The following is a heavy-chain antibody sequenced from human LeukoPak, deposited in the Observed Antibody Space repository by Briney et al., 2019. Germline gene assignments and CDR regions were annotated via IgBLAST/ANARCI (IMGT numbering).Heavy chain of an antibody. CDR3: AKGAETPKQRVAGCIDV. J-gene: IGHJ6*03. CDR1: GFTFSSYA. V-gene: IGHV3-23*01. CDR2: ISGRGGST. Sequence: PGGSLRLSCAASGFTFSSYAMSWVRQAPGKGPEWGSAISGRGGSTYYAGSVKGRFTISTDNSKNTLYLQLNRQRAEDTAVYYCAKGAETPKQRVAGCIDVWGKGTTVTVSS. D-gene: IGHD6-19*01.